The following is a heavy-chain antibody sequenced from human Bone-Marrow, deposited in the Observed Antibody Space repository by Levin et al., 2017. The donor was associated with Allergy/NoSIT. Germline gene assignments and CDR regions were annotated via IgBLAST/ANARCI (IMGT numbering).Heavy chain of an antibody. CDR2: FTDTGGT. CDR3: AKDLGRSNGWTKPTYDDY. CDR1: GFTFSNYG. Sequence: GESLKISCTASGFTFSNYGMSWVRQAPGKGLEGVSSFTDTGGTYHADSVKGRFTISRDNSKSTLYLQMNSLRAEDTAIYYCAKDLGRSNGWTKPTYDDYWGQGTLVTVSS. J-gene: IGHJ4*02. D-gene: IGHD6-19*01. V-gene: IGHV3-23*01.